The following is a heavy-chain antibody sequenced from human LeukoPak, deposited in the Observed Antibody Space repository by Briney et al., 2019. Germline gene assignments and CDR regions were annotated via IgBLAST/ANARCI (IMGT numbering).Heavy chain of an antibody. V-gene: IGHV4-59*01. CDR1: GGSISSYH. Sequence: SETLSLTCIVSGGSISSYHWSWIRQPPGKGLEWIGYIYYSGSTNYNPSLKSRVTISVDTSENQFSLKLSSVTAADTAVYYCARERGSYYSDFDYWGQGTLVTVSS. CDR2: IYYSGST. CDR3: ARERGSYYSDFDY. J-gene: IGHJ4*02. D-gene: IGHD1-26*01.